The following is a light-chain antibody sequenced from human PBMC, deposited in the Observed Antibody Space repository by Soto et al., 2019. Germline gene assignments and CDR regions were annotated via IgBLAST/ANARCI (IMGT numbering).Light chain of an antibody. J-gene: IGKJ1*01. CDR2: WAS. CDR3: QQYYSIPRT. Sequence: DIVMTQSPDSLAVSLGERATINCKSSQSILYSPNNKNYLAWYQQKSGQPPKLLISWASSRESGVPDRFSGSGSGTDFSLTIRALQAEDVAVYYCQQYYSIPRTFGQGTKVEIK. V-gene: IGKV4-1*01. CDR1: QSILYSPNNKNY.